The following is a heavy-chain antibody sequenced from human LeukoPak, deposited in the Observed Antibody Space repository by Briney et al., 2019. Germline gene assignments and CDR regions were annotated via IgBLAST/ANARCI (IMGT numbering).Heavy chain of an antibody. J-gene: IGHJ4*02. CDR3: ARGVGYCSSTSCYRIDY. D-gene: IGHD2-2*02. CDR1: GGTFSSYA. Sequence: GASVKVSCKASGGTFSSYAISWVRQAPGQGLEWMGRIIPILGIANYAQKFQGRVTITAGESTSTAYMELSSLRSEDTAVYYCARGVGYCSSTSCYRIDYWGQGALVTVSS. V-gene: IGHV1-69*04. CDR2: IIPILGIA.